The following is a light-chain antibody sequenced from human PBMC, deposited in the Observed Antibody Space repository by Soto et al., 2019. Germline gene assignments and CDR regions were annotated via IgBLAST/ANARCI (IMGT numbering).Light chain of an antibody. Sequence: DIVMTQSPDSLAVSLGERATINCKSSQSVLSNSKGKNFVAWYQQKPRQPPKLLIYWASTRKSGVPDRFSGNASGTDFTLTINNLQAEDVAIYYCQQYYESPLMYTFGRGTKLEIK. CDR1: QSVLSNSKGKNF. CDR2: WAS. CDR3: QQYYESPLMYT. V-gene: IGKV4-1*01. J-gene: IGKJ2*01.